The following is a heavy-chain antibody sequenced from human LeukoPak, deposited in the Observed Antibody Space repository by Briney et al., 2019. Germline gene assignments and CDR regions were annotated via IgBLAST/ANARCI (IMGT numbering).Heavy chain of an antibody. CDR3: ARSLAAAGPDFGY. CDR2: INPNSGGT. V-gene: IGHV1-2*02. CDR1: GYTFTGYY. Sequence: GASVKVSCKASGYTFTGYYMHWVRQAPGQGLEWMGWINPNSGGTNYAQKFQGRVTMTRDTSISTAYMELSRLRSDDTAVYYCARSLAAAGPDFGYWGQGTLVTVSS. D-gene: IGHD6-13*01. J-gene: IGHJ4*02.